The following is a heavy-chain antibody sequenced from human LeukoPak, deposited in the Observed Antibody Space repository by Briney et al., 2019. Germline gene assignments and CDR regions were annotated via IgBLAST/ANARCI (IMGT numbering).Heavy chain of an antibody. J-gene: IGHJ5*02. Sequence: PSETLSLTCTVSGGSISSYYWSWIRQPSGKGLEWIGYIYYSGSTNYNPSLKSRVTISVDTSKNQFSLKLSSVTAADTAVYYCARHGWAAGTSWGQGTLVTVSS. CDR2: IYYSGST. V-gene: IGHV4-59*08. CDR1: GGSISSYY. D-gene: IGHD6-19*01. CDR3: ARHGWAAGTS.